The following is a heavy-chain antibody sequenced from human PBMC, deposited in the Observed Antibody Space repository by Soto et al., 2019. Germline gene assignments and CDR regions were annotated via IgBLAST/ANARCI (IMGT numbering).Heavy chain of an antibody. D-gene: IGHD6-19*01. CDR2: IIPIVGTA. J-gene: IGHJ6*02. CDR1: GGTFSSYA. V-gene: IGHV1-69*01. CDR3: ARVVGLNVRIAVRYNYYATDV. Sequence: QVQLMQSGAEVKKPGSSVKVSCKASGGTFSSYAISWVRQAPGQGLEWMGGIIPIVGTANYAQQFQDRVTLPAEASTSTAYMELSSLRSEDTAVYYCARVVGLNVRIAVRYNYYATDVWGQGTTVTVSS.